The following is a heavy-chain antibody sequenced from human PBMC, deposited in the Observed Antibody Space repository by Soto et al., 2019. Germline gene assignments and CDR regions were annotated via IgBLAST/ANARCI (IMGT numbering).Heavy chain of an antibody. V-gene: IGHV4-39*01. D-gene: IGHD3-16*01. CDR1: GGSISSSSYY. Sequence: SETLSLTCTVSGGSISSSSYYWGWIRQPPGKGLEWIGSIYYSGSTYYNPSLKSRVTISVDTFKNQFSLKLSSVTAADTAVYYCARHPIMITFGCYFDYWGQGTLVTVSS. CDR2: IYYSGST. CDR3: ARHPIMITFGCYFDY. J-gene: IGHJ4*02.